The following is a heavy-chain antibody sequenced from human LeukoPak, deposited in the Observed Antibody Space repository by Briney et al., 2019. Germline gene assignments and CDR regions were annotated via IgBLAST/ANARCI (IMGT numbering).Heavy chain of an antibody. V-gene: IGHV4-39*01. CDR1: GDSISSSNYH. CDR3: ASSVAVSPSGYYGMGV. Sequence: PSETLSLTCSVSGDSISSSNYHWGWIRQPPGKGLEWIGSIYYSGSTYHNPSLKSRLTISVDMSKNQFSLKLSSVTAADTAVYYCASSVAVSPSGYYGMGVWGQGTTVTVSS. CDR2: IYYSGST. J-gene: IGHJ6*02. D-gene: IGHD6-19*01.